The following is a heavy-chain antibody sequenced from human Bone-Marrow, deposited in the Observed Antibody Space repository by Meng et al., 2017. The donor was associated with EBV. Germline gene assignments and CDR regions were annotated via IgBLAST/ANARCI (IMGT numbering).Heavy chain of an antibody. CDR3: ARDPPYPGSSGWWDWFDP. CDR2: ISSSSSYI. CDR1: GFTFSSYS. Sequence: EVQLVESGGGLVKPGGSLRLSCAASGFTFSSYSMNWVRQAPGKGLEWVSSISSSSSYIYYADSVKGRFTISRDNAKNSLYLQMNSLRAEDTAVYYCARDPPYPGSSGWWDWFDPWGQGTLVTVS. V-gene: IGHV3-21*01. D-gene: IGHD6-19*01. J-gene: IGHJ5*02.